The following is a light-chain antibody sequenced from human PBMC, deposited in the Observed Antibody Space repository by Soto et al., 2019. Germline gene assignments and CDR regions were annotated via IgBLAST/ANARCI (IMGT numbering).Light chain of an antibody. Sequence: IEMTQSPATLSVSPGERATLSCRASQSVSSNLAWYQQKPGQAPRLLIYGASTRATGIPARFSGSGSGTEFTLTISSLQPDDFATYYCQHYNSYSEAFGQGTKVDIK. CDR1: QSVSSN. CDR3: QHYNSYSEA. V-gene: IGKV3-15*01. CDR2: GAS. J-gene: IGKJ1*01.